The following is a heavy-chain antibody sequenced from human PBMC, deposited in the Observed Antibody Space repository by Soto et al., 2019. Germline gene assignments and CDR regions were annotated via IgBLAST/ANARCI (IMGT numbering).Heavy chain of an antibody. CDR2: VKDGGHT. V-gene: IGHV4-34*01. CDR1: GGSLSGYY. D-gene: IGHD5-12*01. J-gene: IGHJ4*02. CDR3: ARGQEGVVATH. Sequence: QVQLQQWGAGLLKPSETLSLNCAVTGGSLSGYYWSWIRQPPGKGLEWIGEVKDGGHTNYSPSRRGRATISSDTSNNQFSIRLNSVTAADTGVYYCARGQEGVVATHWDQGSLVTVSS.